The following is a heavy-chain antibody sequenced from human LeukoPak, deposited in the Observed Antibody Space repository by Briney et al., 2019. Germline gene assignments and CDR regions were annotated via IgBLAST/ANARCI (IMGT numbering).Heavy chain of an antibody. J-gene: IGHJ6*02. D-gene: IGHD3-22*01. CDR3: VRTVDNSGFYYDYFYAMDV. Sequence: GESLQISCKGSGYSFTSYWISWVRQMPGKGLEWMGRIDPSDSYTNYSPSFQGHVTISADKSISTAYLQWSSLKASGTAMYYCVRTVDNSGFYYDYFYAMDVWGQGTLVTVSS. V-gene: IGHV5-10-1*01. CDR1: GYSFTSYW. CDR2: IDPSDSYT.